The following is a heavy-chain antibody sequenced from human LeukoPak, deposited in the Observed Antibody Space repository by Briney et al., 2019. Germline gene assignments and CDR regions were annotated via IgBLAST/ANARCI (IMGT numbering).Heavy chain of an antibody. V-gene: IGHV4-59*01. D-gene: IGHD3-3*01. CDR1: GGSISSYY. J-gene: IGHJ5*02. CDR3: ARYYDFWSGSPNWFDP. CDR2: IYYSGST. Sequence: SETLSLTCTVSGGSISSYYWSWIRQPPGKGLEWIGYIYYSGSTNYNPSLKSRVTISVDTSKNQFSLRLSSVTAADTAVYYCARYYDFWSGSPNWFDPWGQGTLVTVSS.